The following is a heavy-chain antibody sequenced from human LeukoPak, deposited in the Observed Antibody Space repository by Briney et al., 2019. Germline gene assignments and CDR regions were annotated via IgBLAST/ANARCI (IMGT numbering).Heavy chain of an antibody. J-gene: IGHJ4*02. Sequence: PSETLSLTCTVTGGSISSSGYYWGWIRQPPGKGLEWIGSVYYSGNTYYNPSLKSRVTISVDTSKNQFSLKLSSVTAADTAVYYCARGWPMATISHWGQGTLVTVSS. CDR3: ARGWPMATISH. CDR1: GGSISSSGYY. D-gene: IGHD5-24*01. V-gene: IGHV4-39*07. CDR2: VYYSGNT.